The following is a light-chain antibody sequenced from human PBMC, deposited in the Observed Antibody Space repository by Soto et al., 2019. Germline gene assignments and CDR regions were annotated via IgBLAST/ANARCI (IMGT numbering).Light chain of an antibody. CDR3: QQYNSYSWT. V-gene: IGKV1-5*01. CDR1: QSISSS. CDR2: DAS. J-gene: IGKJ1*01. Sequence: DIQMTQSPSTLSASVGDRVTITCRASQSISSSLAWYQQKPGKAPKLLIYDASSLDSRVPSRFSGSGSGTEFTLTISSLQPDDFATYYCQQYNSYSWTFGQGTKVDIK.